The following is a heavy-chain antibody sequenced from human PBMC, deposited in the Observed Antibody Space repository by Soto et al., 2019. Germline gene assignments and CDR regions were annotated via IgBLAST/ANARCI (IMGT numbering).Heavy chain of an antibody. Sequence: QVQLVQSGAEVKKPGASVKVSCKASGYTFTSYGISWVRQAPGQGLEWMGWVKAYNGNTNYAQKFQGRVTMTTDTTTSTAYMDLRSLRSDDTAVYYCSREAVSGRPGFDYLGQGTLVTVCS. CDR1: GYTFTSYG. D-gene: IGHD6-19*01. CDR3: SREAVSGRPGFDY. CDR2: VKAYNGNT. J-gene: IGHJ4*02. V-gene: IGHV1-18*01.